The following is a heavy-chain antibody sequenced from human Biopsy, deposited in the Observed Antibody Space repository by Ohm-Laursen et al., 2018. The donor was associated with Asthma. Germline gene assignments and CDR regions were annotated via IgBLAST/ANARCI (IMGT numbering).Heavy chain of an antibody. V-gene: IGHV3-30*14. Sequence: SLRLSCAASRFTYEMHWVRQAPGKGLEWAAVISYDGSSIYYADSVKGRFTISRDNSKNTLSLQMNSLRAEDTAVYYCARAYGGSFFSGSFDIWGQGTMVTVSS. CDR1: RFTYE. J-gene: IGHJ3*02. CDR2: ISYDGSSI. CDR3: ARAYGGSFFSGSFDI. D-gene: IGHD4-23*01.